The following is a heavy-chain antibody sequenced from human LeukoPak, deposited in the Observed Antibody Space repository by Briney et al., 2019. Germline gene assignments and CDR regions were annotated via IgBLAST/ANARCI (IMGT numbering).Heavy chain of an antibody. CDR1: GFTFSGYA. CDR2: ISYDGSNK. V-gene: IGHV3-30-3*01. CDR3: ARERIAVAGYNWFDP. D-gene: IGHD6-19*01. J-gene: IGHJ5*02. Sequence: GGSLRLSCAASGFTFSGYAMTWVRQAPGKGLEWVAVISYDGSNKYYADSVKGRFTISRDNSKNTLYLQMNSLRAEDTAVYYCARERIAVAGYNWFDPWGQGTLVTVSS.